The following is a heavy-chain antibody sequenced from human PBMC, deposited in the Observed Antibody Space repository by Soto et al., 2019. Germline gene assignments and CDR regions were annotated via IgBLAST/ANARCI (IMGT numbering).Heavy chain of an antibody. D-gene: IGHD1-26*01. Sequence: QVQLQESGPGLVKPSETLSLTCTVSGGSISSYFWTWIRQPPGKGLEWIGYIYYSGNTNTNYNPSLKSRVTISVDTSKNQFSLKLSSVTAADTAVYYCARHFSLGALYYYYGMDVWGQGTTVTVSS. CDR1: GGSISSYF. CDR3: ARHFSLGALYYYYGMDV. J-gene: IGHJ6*02. V-gene: IGHV4-59*08. CDR2: IYYSGNTNT.